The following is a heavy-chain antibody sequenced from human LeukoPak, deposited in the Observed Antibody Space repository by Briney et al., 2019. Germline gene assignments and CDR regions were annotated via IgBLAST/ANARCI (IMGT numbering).Heavy chain of an antibody. CDR3: TWSGEAD. D-gene: IGHD3-3*01. CDR2: IKKDGSER. J-gene: IGHJ4*02. V-gene: IGHV3-7*01. Sequence: PGGSLRLSCVASGFTFSSYWMSWVRRAPGKGREWVADIKKDGSERYYVDSVKGRFTISRDTARNSVFLQMNSLRVEDTAVYYCTWSGEADWGQGTLVTVSS. CDR1: GFTFSSYW.